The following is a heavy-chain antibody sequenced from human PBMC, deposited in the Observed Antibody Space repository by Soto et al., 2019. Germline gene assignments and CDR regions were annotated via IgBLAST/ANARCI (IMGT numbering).Heavy chain of an antibody. D-gene: IGHD6-25*01. CDR2: ISYVGSNK. CDR3: ASSGRLY. Sequence: QVQLVESGGGVVQPGRSLRLSCAASGFTFSSYAMHWVRQAPGKGLEWVAVISYVGSNKYYADSVKGRFTISRDNSKNTLYLQMNSLRAEDTAVYYCASSGRLYWGQGTLVTVSS. J-gene: IGHJ4*02. V-gene: IGHV3-30-3*01. CDR1: GFTFSSYA.